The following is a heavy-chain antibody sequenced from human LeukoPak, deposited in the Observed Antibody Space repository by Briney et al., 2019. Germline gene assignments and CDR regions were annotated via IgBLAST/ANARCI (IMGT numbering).Heavy chain of an antibody. J-gene: IGHJ4*02. D-gene: IGHD3-22*01. Sequence: SETLSLTCTVSGGSISSYYWSWIRQPPGKGLEWIGYIYTSGSTNYNPSLKSRVTISVDTSRNQFSLKLSSVTAADTGVYYCARLSYYDSSIDYWGQGALVTVSS. CDR3: ARLSYYDSSIDY. CDR2: IYTSGST. CDR1: GGSISSYY. V-gene: IGHV4-4*09.